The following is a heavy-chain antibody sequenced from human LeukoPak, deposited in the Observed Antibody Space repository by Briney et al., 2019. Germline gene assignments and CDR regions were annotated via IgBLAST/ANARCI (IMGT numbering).Heavy chain of an antibody. J-gene: IGHJ4*02. CDR2: INPNSGGT. V-gene: IGHV1-2*02. CDR1: GYTFTGYY. CDR3: ARDYDSSGYYLMYYFDY. D-gene: IGHD3-22*01. Sequence: ASVKVSCKASGYTFTGYYMHWVRQAPGQGLEWMGWINPNSGGTSYAQKFQGRVTMTRDTSISTAYMELSRLRSDDTAVYYCARDYDSSGYYLMYYFDYWGQGTLVTVSS.